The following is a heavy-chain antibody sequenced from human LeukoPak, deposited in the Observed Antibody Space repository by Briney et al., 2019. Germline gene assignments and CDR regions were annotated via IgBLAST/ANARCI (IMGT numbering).Heavy chain of an antibody. D-gene: IGHD2-2*01. CDR3: ARVYCVSTSCSDY. CDR2: ISYDGTNI. Sequence: GGSLRLSCAASGFTFNNYGMHWVRQAPGKGLEWVALISYDGTNIYYADSVKGRFTISRDNSRNTLYLQMNSLRAEDTAVYYCARVYCVSTSCSDYWGQGTLVTVSS. CDR1: GFTFNNYG. J-gene: IGHJ4*02. V-gene: IGHV3-30*03.